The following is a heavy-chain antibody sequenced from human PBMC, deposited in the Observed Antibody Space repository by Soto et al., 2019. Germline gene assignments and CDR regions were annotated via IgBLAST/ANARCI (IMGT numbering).Heavy chain of an antibody. D-gene: IGHD2-15*01. Sequence: VQLVESGGGLVQPGRSLRLSCEASGFVFDDYAMHWVRQPPGKGLEWVSSISWNSGNIGYADSMKGRFTISRDNAKNSLYLQMNSLGTDDTALYYCAKDTDPGVVLDVSYFDHWGRGTLVSVSS. CDR1: GFVFDDYA. V-gene: IGHV3-9*01. J-gene: IGHJ4*02. CDR2: ISWNSGNI. CDR3: AKDTDPGVVLDVSYFDH.